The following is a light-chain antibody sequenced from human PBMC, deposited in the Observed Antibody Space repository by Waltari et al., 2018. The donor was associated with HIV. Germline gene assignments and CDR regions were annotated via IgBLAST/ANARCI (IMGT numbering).Light chain of an antibody. J-gene: IGLJ2*01. CDR3: SSYAGTSVT. V-gene: IGLV2-11*01. Sequence: QSALTQPRSVSGSPGQSVPISCTGTSTEVGDSVYVSCYQQPPAKAPHPALYNVNKGTPTRPSGVPARFSGSKSGNTASRTISGLKAEDEADYYCSSYAGTSVTFGGGTKLTVL. CDR1: STEVGDSVY. CDR2: NVN.